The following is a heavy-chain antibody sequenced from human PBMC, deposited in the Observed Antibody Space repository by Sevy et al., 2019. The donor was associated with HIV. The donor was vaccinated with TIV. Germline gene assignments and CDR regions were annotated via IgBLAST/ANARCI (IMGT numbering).Heavy chain of an antibody. V-gene: IGHV3-33*01. CDR1: GFTFSRYG. CDR2: IWNDRGNK. J-gene: IGHJ3*02. CDR3: ASLPNNYYDSSGSSGDDAFDI. Sequence: GGSLRLSCAASGFTFSRYGMHWVRQAPGKGLEWVAVIWNDRGNKHYADSVKGRITISRDNSKNTLYLQMNSLRAEDTAVYYCASLPNNYYDSSGSSGDDAFDIWGQGTMVTVSS. D-gene: IGHD3-22*01.